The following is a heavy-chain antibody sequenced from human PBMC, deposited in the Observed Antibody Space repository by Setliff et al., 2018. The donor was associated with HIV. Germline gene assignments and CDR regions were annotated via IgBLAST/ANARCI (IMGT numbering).Heavy chain of an antibody. Sequence: SVKVSCKATGGSFSSYAISWVRQAPGQGLEWMGRIIPIFGSANYAKNFQGRVTINADKSTSTAYMELRSLRSEDTAVYYRARDPFGELAGLTLGWYFDLWGRGTLVTVSS. CDR2: IIPIFGSA. V-gene: IGHV1-69*06. CDR1: GGSFSSYA. CDR3: ARDPFGELAGLTLGWYFDL. D-gene: IGHD3-10*01. J-gene: IGHJ2*01.